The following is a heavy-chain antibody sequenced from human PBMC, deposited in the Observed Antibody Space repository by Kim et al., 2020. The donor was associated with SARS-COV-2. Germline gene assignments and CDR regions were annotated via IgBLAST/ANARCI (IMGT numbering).Heavy chain of an antibody. V-gene: IGHV3-53*01. J-gene: IGHJ6*02. CDR1: GFTVSSNY. Sequence: GGSLRLSCAASGFTVSSNYMSWVRQAPGKGLAWVSVIYSGGSTYYADSVKGRFTISRHNSKNTLYLQMNSLRAEDTAVYYCARDSDLEVAYCGGDCRYGMDVWGQGTTVTVSS. CDR3: ARDSDLEVAYCGGDCRYGMDV. D-gene: IGHD2-21*01. CDR2: IYSGGST.